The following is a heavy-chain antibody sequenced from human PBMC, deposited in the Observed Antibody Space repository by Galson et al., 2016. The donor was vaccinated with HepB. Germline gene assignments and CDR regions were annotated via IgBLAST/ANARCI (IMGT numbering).Heavy chain of an antibody. CDR2: ISYSGNT. CDR1: GGSISSGGHS. CDR3: ARVPTAAGNWFDP. D-gene: IGHD2-21*02. V-gene: IGHV4-31*03. J-gene: IGHJ5*02. Sequence: TLSLTCTVSGGSISSGGHSWSWIRQHPGKGLEWIGYISYSGNTYSNPSLKSRVTMSVDTSKNQFSLKLSSVTAADTAVYYCARVPTAAGNWFDPWGQGTLVTVSS.